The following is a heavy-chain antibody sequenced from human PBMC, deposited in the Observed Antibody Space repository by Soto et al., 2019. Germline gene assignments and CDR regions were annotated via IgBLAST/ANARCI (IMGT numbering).Heavy chain of an antibody. D-gene: IGHD3-9*01. CDR1: GHTFTTYY. CDR3: ARAINHKTWFDP. CDR2: INPSGGST. V-gene: IGHV1-46*01. J-gene: IGHJ5*02. Sequence: GASVKVSCKASGHTFTTYYMHWVPQAPGQGLEWMGIINPSGGSTSYAQKFQGRVTMTRDTSTSTVYLELSSLRSEDTAVYYRARAINHKTWFDPWGQGTLVTVS.